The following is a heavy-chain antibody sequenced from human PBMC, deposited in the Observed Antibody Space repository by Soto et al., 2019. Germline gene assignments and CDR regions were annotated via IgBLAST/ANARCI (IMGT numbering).Heavy chain of an antibody. CDR2: ISAYNGNT. D-gene: IGHD2-2*01. V-gene: IGHV1-18*04. CDR1: GYTFTSYG. CDR3: ARIPRFDYAALNDY. J-gene: IGHJ4*02. Sequence: GASVKVSCEACGYTFTSYGISWVRQAPGQGLEWMGWISAYNGNTNYAQKLQGRVTMTTDTSTSTAYMELRSLRSDDTAVYYCARIPRFDYAALNDYWGQGTLVTVSS.